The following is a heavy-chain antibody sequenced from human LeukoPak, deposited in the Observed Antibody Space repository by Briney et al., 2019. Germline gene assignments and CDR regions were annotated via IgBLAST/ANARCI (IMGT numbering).Heavy chain of an antibody. CDR2: ISSSSSYI. J-gene: IGHJ3*02. CDR3: ARICGSYRRGTRRSVVWNAFDI. V-gene: IGHV3-21*01. CDR1: GFTFSSYS. Sequence: PGGSLRLSCAASGFTFSSYSMNWVRQAPGKGLEWVSSISSSSSYIYYADSVKGRFTISRDNAKNSLYLQMNSLRAEDTAVYYCARICGSYRRGTRRSVVWNAFDIWGQGTMVTVSS. D-gene: IGHD1-26*01.